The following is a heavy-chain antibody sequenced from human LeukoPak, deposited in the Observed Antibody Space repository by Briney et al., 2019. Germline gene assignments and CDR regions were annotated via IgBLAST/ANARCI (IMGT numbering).Heavy chain of an antibody. V-gene: IGHV3-20*04. J-gene: IGHJ6*03. D-gene: IGHD3-10*01. Sequence: GGSLRLSCAASGFTFDDYGMSWVRQAPGKGLEWASAINWNGGSTGYADSVKGRFTISRDNAKNSLYLQMNSLRAEDTALYYCARDSVLLVYYYYYMDVWGKGTTVTVSS. CDR2: INWNGGST. CDR1: GFTFDDYG. CDR3: ARDSVLLVYYYYYMDV.